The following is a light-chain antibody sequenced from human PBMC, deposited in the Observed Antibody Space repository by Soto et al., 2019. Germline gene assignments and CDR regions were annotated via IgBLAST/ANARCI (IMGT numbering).Light chain of an antibody. CDR1: SSDVGGSDY. Sequence: QSALTQPRSVSGSPGQSVTVSCTGTSSDVGGSDYVSWYQQHTGKAPNLLIYDVNKRPSGVPDRFSGSKSGNTASLSISGLQAEDEADYYCCSYAGSDTYVFGTGTKLPS. V-gene: IGLV2-11*01. CDR2: DVN. J-gene: IGLJ1*01. CDR3: CSYAGSDTYV.